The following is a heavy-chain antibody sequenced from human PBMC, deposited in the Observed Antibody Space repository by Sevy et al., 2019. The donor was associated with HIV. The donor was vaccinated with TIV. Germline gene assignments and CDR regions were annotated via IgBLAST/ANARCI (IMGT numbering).Heavy chain of an antibody. V-gene: IGHV1-18*01. D-gene: IGHD5-18*01. CDR1: GYTYG. Sequence: ASVKVSCRASGYTYGISWVRQAPGQGLEWMGWISSYNNNTNYAHNVQDRVTMTTDTSTNTAYMELRSLRSDETAVYYCARDFRAQGSYGSDFDFWGQGTLVTVSS. CDR2: ISSYNNNT. J-gene: IGHJ4*02. CDR3: ARDFRAQGSYGSDFDF.